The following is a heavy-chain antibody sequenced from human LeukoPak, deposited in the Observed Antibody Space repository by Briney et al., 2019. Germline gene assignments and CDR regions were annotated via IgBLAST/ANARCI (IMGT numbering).Heavy chain of an antibody. CDR1: RFTFSSYS. J-gene: IGHJ4*02. V-gene: IGHV3-21*01. CDR3: ARDRSGQSESDY. CDR2: ISSSSSYI. D-gene: IGHD6-25*01. Sequence: PGGSLRLSCAASRFTFSSYSMNWVRQAPGKGLEWVSSISSSSSYIYYADSVKGRFTISRDNAKNSLYLQMNSLRAEDTAVYYCARDRSGQSESDYWGQGTLVTVSS.